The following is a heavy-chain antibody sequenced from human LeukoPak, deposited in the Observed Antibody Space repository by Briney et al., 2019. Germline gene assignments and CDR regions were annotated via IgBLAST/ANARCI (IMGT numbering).Heavy chain of an antibody. J-gene: IGHJ4*02. V-gene: IGHV3-53*01. Sequence: GGSLRLSCAASGFTVSSNYMSWVRQAPGKGLEWVSVIYSGGSTYYADSVKGRFTISRDNSKNTLYLQMNSLRAEDTAVYYCAKGDYGDYPWYFDYWGQGTLVTVSS. CDR2: IYSGGST. CDR3: AKGDYGDYPWYFDY. CDR1: GFTVSSNY. D-gene: IGHD4-17*01.